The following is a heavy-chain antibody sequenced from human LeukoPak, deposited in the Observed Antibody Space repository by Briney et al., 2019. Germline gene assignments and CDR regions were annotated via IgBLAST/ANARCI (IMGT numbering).Heavy chain of an antibody. CDR1: GGSLSRSNW. D-gene: IGHD4-17*01. Sequence: SGTLSLTCAVSGGSLSRSNWWSWVRQPPGKGLEWIGETYYSGTTNYNPSLKSRVTISVDKSRNQFSLKLSSVTAADTAVYYCARMSDYVSGFDYWGQGTLVTVSS. CDR2: TYYSGTT. J-gene: IGHJ4*02. CDR3: ARMSDYVSGFDY. V-gene: IGHV4-4*02.